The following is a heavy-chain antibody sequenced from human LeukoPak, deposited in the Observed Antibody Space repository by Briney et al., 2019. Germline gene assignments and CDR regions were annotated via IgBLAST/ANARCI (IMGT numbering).Heavy chain of an antibody. CDR1: GFTFINYA. V-gene: IGHV3-53*01. CDR2: IYSGGTT. J-gene: IGHJ3*01. Sequence: GGSLRLSCVTSGFTFINYAMTWVRQAPGKGLEWVSVIYSGGTTHYAGSVKGRFTISRDNSKNTVHLQMNSLSAEDTAVYYCARVLTLSGGAFDLWGQGTMVTVSS. CDR3: ARVLTLSGGAFDL. D-gene: IGHD3-16*02.